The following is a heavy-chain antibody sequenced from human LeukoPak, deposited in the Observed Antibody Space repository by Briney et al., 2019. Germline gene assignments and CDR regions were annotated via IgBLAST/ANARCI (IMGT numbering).Heavy chain of an antibody. CDR3: AREDIVVVPAANYGGWFDP. V-gene: IGHV1-69*13. CDR1: GGTFSSYA. J-gene: IGHJ5*02. Sequence: SVKVSCKASGGTFSSYAISWVRQAPGHGLEWMGGIIPIFGTANYAQKFQGRVTITADESTSTAYMELSSLRSEDTAVYYCAREDIVVVPAANYGGWFDPWGQGTLVTVSS. D-gene: IGHD2-2*01. CDR2: IIPIFGTA.